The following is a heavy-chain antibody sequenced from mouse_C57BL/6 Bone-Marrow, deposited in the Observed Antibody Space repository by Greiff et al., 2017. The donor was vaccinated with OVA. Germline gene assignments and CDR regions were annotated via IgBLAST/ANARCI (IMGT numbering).Heavy chain of an antibody. J-gene: IGHJ3*01. CDR1: GYSITSGYY. CDR3: ARGYYSNPWFAY. CDR2: ISYDGSN. Sequence: EVKLVESGPGLVKPSQSLSLTCSVTGYSITSGYYWNWIRQFPGNKLEWMGYISYDGSNNYNPSLKNRISITRDTSKNQFFLKLNSVTTEDTATYYCARGYYSNPWFAYWGQGTLVTVSA. V-gene: IGHV3-6*01. D-gene: IGHD2-5*01.